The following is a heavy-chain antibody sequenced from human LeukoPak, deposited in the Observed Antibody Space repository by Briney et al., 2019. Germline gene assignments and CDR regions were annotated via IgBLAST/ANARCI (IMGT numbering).Heavy chain of an antibody. CDR1: GFSLSTSGMC. D-gene: IGHD3-3*01. J-gene: IGHJ4*02. CDR3: ARIRRYYDFWSGYYYYFDY. Sequence: SGPALVKPTQTLTLTCTFSGFSLSTSGMCVSWIRQPPGKALEWLALIDWDDDKYYSTSLKTRLTISKDTSKNQVVHTMTNMDPVDTATYYCARIRRYYDFWSGYYYYFDYWGQGTLVTVSS. V-gene: IGHV2-70*01. CDR2: IDWDDDK.